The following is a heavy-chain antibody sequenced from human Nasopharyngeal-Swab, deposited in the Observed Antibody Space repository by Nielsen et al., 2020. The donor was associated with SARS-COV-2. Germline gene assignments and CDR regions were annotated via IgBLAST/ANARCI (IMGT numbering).Heavy chain of an antibody. Sequence: GESLKISCAASGFTFSSYAMHWVRQAPGKGLEWVAVISYDGSNKYYADSVKGRFTISRDNSKNTLYLQMNSLRAEDTAVYYCARDFISSLGYLDYWGQGTLVTVSS. V-gene: IGHV3-30-3*01. J-gene: IGHJ4*02. D-gene: IGHD6-13*01. CDR2: ISYDGSNK. CDR3: ARDFISSLGYLDY. CDR1: GFTFSSYA.